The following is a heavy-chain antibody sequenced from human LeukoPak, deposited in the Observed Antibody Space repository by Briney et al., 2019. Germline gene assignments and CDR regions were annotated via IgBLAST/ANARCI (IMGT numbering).Heavy chain of an antibody. D-gene: IGHD2-2*01. CDR1: GFTFSSYS. Sequence: GGSLRLSCAASGFTFSSYSMNWVRQAPGKGLEWVSSISSSSSYIYYADSVKGRFTISRDNAKYSLYLQMNSLRAEDTAVYYCQVVPAAIAYDYFDYWGQGTLVTVSS. CDR2: ISSSSSYI. CDR3: QVVPAAIAYDYFDY. J-gene: IGHJ4*02. V-gene: IGHV3-21*01.